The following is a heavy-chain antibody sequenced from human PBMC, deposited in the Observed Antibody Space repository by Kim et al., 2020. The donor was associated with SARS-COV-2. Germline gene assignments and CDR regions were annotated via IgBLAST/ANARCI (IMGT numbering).Heavy chain of an antibody. CDR1: GFSFSDYS. CDR3: ARDLVVGAASIYYFDF. Sequence: GGSLRLSCAASGFSFSDYSMNWVRQTPGKRLEWVSSISSTGTYIYYADSVKGRFTISRDNAKNSVSLQMYSLRAEDTAMYYCARDLVVGAASIYYFDFWGQGTLVTVSS. J-gene: IGHJ4*02. V-gene: IGHV3-21*01. D-gene: IGHD2-15*01. CDR2: ISSTGTYI.